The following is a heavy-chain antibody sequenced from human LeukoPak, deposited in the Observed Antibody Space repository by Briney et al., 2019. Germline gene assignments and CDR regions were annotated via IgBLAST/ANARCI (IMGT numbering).Heavy chain of an antibody. V-gene: IGHV3-9*01. CDR2: ISWNSGSI. CDR1: GFTFDDYA. J-gene: IGHJ4*02. CDR3: AKDRGYSSSWYDY. D-gene: IGHD6-13*01. Sequence: PGRSLRLSCAASGFTFDDYAMHWVRQAPGKGLEWVSGISWNSGSIGYADSVKGRFTISRDNAKNSLYLQMNSLRAEDTALYYCAKDRGYSSSWYDYWGQGTLVTVSS.